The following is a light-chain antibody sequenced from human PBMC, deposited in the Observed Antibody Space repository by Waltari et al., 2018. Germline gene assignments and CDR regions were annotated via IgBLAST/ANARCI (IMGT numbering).Light chain of an antibody. Sequence: QSVLTQPPSASGTPGQRVTISCSGSSSNIGSNYVYWYQQLPGAAPKPVIYRNNPRPAGVPGRFAGSTSGTSASPASSGLRSEDEADSYCAACDDSLSGHVVFGGGTKLTVL. CDR1: SSNIGSNY. CDR3: AACDDSLSGHVV. V-gene: IGLV1-47*01. J-gene: IGLJ2*01. CDR2: RNN.